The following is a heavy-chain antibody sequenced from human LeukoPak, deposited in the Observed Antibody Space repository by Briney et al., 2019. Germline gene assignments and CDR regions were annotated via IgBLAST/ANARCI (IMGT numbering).Heavy chain of an antibody. Sequence: TGGSLRLSCAASRFTFSSYWMSWVRQAPGKGLEWVANIKEDGSEKYYVDSVKGRLTISRDNAKNSLYLQMNSLRAEDTAVYYCARPNYSSSWLMDYWGQGTLVTVSS. CDR2: IKEDGSEK. V-gene: IGHV3-7*01. J-gene: IGHJ4*02. D-gene: IGHD6-13*01. CDR3: ARPNYSSSWLMDY. CDR1: RFTFSSYW.